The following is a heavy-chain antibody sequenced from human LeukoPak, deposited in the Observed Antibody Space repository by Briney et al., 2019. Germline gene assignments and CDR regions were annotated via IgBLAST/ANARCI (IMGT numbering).Heavy chain of an antibody. D-gene: IGHD6-13*01. V-gene: IGHV3-30-3*01. CDR2: ISYDGSNK. CDR3: AREGVIAAAGAIDY. CDR1: GFTFSSYW. J-gene: IGHJ4*02. Sequence: HSGGSLRLSCAASGFTFSSYWMNWARQAPGKGLEWVAVISYDGSNKYYADSVKGRFTISRDNSKNTLYLQMNSLRAEDTAVYYCAREGVIAAAGAIDYWGQGTLVTVSS.